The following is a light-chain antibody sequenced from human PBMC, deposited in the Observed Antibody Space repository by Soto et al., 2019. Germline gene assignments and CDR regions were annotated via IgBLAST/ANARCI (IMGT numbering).Light chain of an antibody. CDR2: EVN. J-gene: IGLJ1*01. V-gene: IGLV2-8*01. Sequence: QSVLTQPPSAFGSPGQSVTISCTGTSSDVGGYNFVSWYQQYPGKVPKLMVYEVNKRPSGVPDRFSGSKSGNTASLTVSGLQAEDEADYYCTSYAGGNNVFGTGTKVTVL. CDR3: TSYAGGNNV. CDR1: SSDVGGYNF.